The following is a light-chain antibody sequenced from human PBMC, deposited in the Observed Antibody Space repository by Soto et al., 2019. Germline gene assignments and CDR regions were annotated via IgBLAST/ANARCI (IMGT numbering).Light chain of an antibody. V-gene: IGLV1-47*02. Sequence: QSVLTQPPSASGTPGQGVTISCSGSRSNIGNNDVYWYQQFPGTDPKLLIHSDNERPSGVPGRFSGSKSGTSASLAISGLRSEDEADYYCAAWDDSLSGGVFGGGTKLTVL. CDR2: SDN. CDR1: RSNIGNND. CDR3: AAWDDSLSGGV. J-gene: IGLJ2*01.